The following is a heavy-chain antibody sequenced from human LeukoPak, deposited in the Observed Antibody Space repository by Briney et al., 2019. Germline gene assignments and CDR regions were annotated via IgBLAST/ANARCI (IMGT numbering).Heavy chain of an antibody. Sequence: GGSLRLSCAASGFTFSSYAMHWVRHAPGKGLEWVAVISYDGSNKYYADSVKGRFTISRDNSKNTLYLQMNSLRAEDTAVYYCAGIAVAGTSYFDYWGQGTLVTVYS. CDR2: ISYDGSNK. J-gene: IGHJ4*02. CDR1: GFTFSSYA. CDR3: AGIAVAGTSYFDY. V-gene: IGHV3-30-3*01. D-gene: IGHD6-19*01.